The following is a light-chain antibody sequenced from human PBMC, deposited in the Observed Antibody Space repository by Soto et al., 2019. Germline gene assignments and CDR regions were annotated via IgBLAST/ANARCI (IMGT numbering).Light chain of an antibody. CDR1: ESVRSY. CDR3: QQYNNWPPIT. V-gene: IGKV3-15*01. Sequence: EVVMTQSPATLSVSPGERATLSCRASESVRSYLAWYQQKPGQAPRLLIYGASTRATGIPARFSGSGSGTEFTLTISSLQSEDFAIYYCQQYNNWPPITFGRGTRLEIK. CDR2: GAS. J-gene: IGKJ5*01.